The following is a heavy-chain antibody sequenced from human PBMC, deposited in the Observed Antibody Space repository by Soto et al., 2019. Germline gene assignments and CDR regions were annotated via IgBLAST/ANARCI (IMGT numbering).Heavy chain of an antibody. CDR3: AKDRGSVAGRGDYFDY. D-gene: IGHD6-19*01. V-gene: IGHV3-30*18. Sequence: GGSLRLSCAASGFTFSSYGMHWVRQAPGKGLEWVAVISYDGSNKYYADSVKGRFTISRDNSKNTLYLQMNSLRAEDTAVYYCAKDRGSVAGRGDYFDYWGQGTLVTVSS. CDR2: ISYDGSNK. J-gene: IGHJ4*02. CDR1: GFTFSSYG.